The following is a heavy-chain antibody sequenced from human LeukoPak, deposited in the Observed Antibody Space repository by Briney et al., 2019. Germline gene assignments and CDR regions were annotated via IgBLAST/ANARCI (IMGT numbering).Heavy chain of an antibody. CDR3: ARDPGYDILTGYSYYFDY. CDR1: GFTFSSYS. CDR2: ISSSSSYI. J-gene: IGHJ4*02. D-gene: IGHD3-9*01. Sequence: GGSLRLSCAASGFTFSSYSMNWVRQAPGKGLEWVSSISSSSSYIYYADSVKGRFTISRDNAKNSLYLQMNSLRAEDTAVYYCARDPGYDILTGYSYYFDYWGQGTLVTVSS. V-gene: IGHV3-21*01.